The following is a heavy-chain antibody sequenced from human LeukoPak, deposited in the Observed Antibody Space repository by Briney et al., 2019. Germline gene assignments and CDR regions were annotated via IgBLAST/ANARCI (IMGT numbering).Heavy chain of an antibody. V-gene: IGHV3-23*01. J-gene: IGHJ4*02. D-gene: IGHD3-10*01. CDR3: AELIWWRGWYSLYFDY. Sequence: GGSLRLSCAASGFTFSSYAMSWVRQAPGKGLEWVSAISGSGGSTYYADSVKGRFTISRDNSKNTLYLQMNSLRAEATAVYDWAELIWWRGWYSLYFDYWGQGTLVTVSS. CDR2: ISGSGGST. CDR1: GFTFSSYA.